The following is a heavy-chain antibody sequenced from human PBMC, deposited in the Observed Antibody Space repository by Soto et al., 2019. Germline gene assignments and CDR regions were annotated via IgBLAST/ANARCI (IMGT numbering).Heavy chain of an antibody. CDR1: GYTFTSYG. CDR3: ARDLLLRYFDPSPYFDY. CDR2: ISAYNGNT. D-gene: IGHD3-9*01. Sequence: ASVKVSCKASGYTFTSYGISWVRQAPGQGLEWMGWISAYNGNTNYAQKLQGRVTMTTDTSTSTAYMEPRSLRSDDTAVYYCARDLLLRYFDPSPYFDYWGQGTLVTVSS. V-gene: IGHV1-18*01. J-gene: IGHJ4*02.